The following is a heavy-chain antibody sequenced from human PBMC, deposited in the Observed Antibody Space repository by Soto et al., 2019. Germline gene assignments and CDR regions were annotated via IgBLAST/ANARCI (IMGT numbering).Heavy chain of an antibody. CDR3: ASLGYCSSTSCYAPDY. Sequence: QVQLVQSGAEVKKPGSSVKVSCKASGGTFSSYTISWVRQAPGQGLEWMGRIIPILGIANYAQKFQGRVTITXXKXTXXAYMELSSLRSEDTAVYYCASLGYCSSTSCYAPDYWGQGTLVTVSS. CDR2: IIPILGIA. D-gene: IGHD2-2*01. CDR1: GGTFSSYT. J-gene: IGHJ4*02. V-gene: IGHV1-69*02.